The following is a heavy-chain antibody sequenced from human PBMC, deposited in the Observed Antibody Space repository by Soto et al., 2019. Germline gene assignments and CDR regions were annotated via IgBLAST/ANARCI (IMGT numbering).Heavy chain of an antibody. D-gene: IGHD3-9*01. CDR3: AREGSPSPKDYYDILTGRYYYYGMDV. CDR1: GFTFSSYG. J-gene: IGHJ6*02. Sequence: GGSLRLSCAASGFTFSSYGMHWVRQAPGKGLEWVAVIWYDGSNKYYADSMKGRFTISRDNSKNTLYLQMNSLRAEDTAVYYCAREGSPSPKDYYDILTGRYYYYGMDVWGQGTTVTVSS. CDR2: IWYDGSNK. V-gene: IGHV3-33*01.